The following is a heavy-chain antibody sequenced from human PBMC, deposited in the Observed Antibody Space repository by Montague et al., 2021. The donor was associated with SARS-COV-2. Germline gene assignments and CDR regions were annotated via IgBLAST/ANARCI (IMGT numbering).Heavy chain of an antibody. V-gene: IGHV4-31*03. Sequence: TLSLTCTVSGGSISSGGYYWSWIRQHPGKGLEWIGYIYYSGSTYYNPSLKSRVTISVDTSKNQFSLKLSSVTAADTAVHYCARARTRITMIVVVIDAFDIWGQGTMVTVSS. D-gene: IGHD3-22*01. CDR2: IYYSGST. J-gene: IGHJ3*02. CDR3: ARARTRITMIVVVIDAFDI. CDR1: GGSISSGGYY.